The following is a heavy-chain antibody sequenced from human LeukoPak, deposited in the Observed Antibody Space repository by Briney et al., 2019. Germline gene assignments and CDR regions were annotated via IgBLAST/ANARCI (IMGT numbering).Heavy chain of an antibody. D-gene: IGHD4/OR15-4a*01. V-gene: IGHV3-21*01. CDR2: ISGNSNNI. CDR3: VRIPNGANFPNWFDP. J-gene: IGHJ5*02. CDR1: GFILSNHN. Sequence: GGSLRLSCAASGFILSNHNMNWVRRAPGKGLEWVSSISGNSNNINYADSVKGRFTISRDNPKNSLHLQMNSLRVEDTAMYYCVRIPNGANFPNWFDPCGQGTLGTVSS.